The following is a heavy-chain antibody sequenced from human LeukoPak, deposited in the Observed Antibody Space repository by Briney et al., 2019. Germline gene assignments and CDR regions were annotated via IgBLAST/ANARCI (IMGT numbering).Heavy chain of an antibody. V-gene: IGHV3-23*01. CDR2: ISSDGGT. D-gene: IGHD6-13*01. Sequence: GGSLRLSCAASGFTFSSYAMSWVRQAPGKGLEWVSGISSDGGTFYPDSVKGRFTISRDNSKNTLYLQMNSLRAADTAIYYCAKEIAAIGLPAVDYWGQGTLVTVSS. CDR3: AKEIAAIGLPAVDY. J-gene: IGHJ4*02. CDR1: GFTFSSYA.